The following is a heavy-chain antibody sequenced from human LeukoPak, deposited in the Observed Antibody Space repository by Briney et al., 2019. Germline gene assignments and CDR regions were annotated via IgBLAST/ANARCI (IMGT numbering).Heavy chain of an antibody. D-gene: IGHD3-22*01. CDR2: ISWNRNTV. CDR3: AKVREVVITPQLRS. CDR1: GFTFNDYA. Sequence: PGGSLRLSCAASGFTFNDYAMRWVRQVPGKGLEWVSGISWNRNTVGYADSVKGRFTISRDNAKNSLYLQMNSLRAEDTALYYCAKVREVVITPQLRSWGQGTLVTVSS. V-gene: IGHV3-9*01. J-gene: IGHJ4*02.